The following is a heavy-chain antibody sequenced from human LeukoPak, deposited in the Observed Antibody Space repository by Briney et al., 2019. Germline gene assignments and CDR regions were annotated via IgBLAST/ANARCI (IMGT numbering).Heavy chain of an antibody. Sequence: PSETLSLTCTVSGGSVSGHYWSWIRQTPGKGLEWIGYILYSGSTRYNPSLGSRVTISVDTSKDLFSLKLTSVTAADTALYYCARRRGQYNAHDAFDIWGQGTLVAVSS. CDR1: GGSVSGHY. CDR3: ARRRGQYNAHDAFDI. CDR2: ILYSGST. J-gene: IGHJ3*02. D-gene: IGHD1-14*01. V-gene: IGHV4-59*08.